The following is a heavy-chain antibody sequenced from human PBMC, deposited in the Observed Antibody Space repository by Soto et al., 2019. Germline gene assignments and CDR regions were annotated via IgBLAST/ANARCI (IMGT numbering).Heavy chain of an antibody. CDR3: ALRSMAVVPEY. CDR1: GDSISTYY. J-gene: IGHJ4*02. Sequence: QVQLQESGPGLVKPSETLSLTCAVSGDSISTYYCMWIRQPPGKGLESIGYLYYGRSANYNPSLKSRVTLSVDTSTNQCSLTLSAMTAADTAVYYCALRSMAVVPEYWGQGTLVTVSS. CDR2: LYYGRSA. D-gene: IGHD3-22*01. V-gene: IGHV4-59*01.